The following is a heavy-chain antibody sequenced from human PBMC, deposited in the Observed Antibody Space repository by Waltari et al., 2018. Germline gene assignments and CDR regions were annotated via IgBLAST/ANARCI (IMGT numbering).Heavy chain of an antibody. J-gene: IGHJ4*02. D-gene: IGHD2-21*01. CDR3: ARAYDSYYFDY. CDR2: IYYSGST. Sequence: QVQLQESGPGLVKPSETLSLTCTVPGGPISSPYWSRIRQPPGKGLEWIGYIYYSGSTNYNPSLKSRVTISVDTSKNQFSLKLSSVTAADTTVYYCARAYDSYYFDYWGQGTLVTVSS. CDR1: GGPISSPY. V-gene: IGHV4-59*11.